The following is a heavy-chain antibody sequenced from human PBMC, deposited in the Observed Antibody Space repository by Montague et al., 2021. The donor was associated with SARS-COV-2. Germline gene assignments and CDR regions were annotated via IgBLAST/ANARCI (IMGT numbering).Heavy chain of an antibody. Sequence: SETLSLTCTVSGGSITSSSYYWGWIRQPPGKGLEWIGTIYYTGTTYYNPSLKSRVTISVDTSKNQSSLKLSSVSAADTAVFYCAGGRWGGVVSAKGDAFDIWGHGTMVTVSS. CDR1: GGSITSSSYY. D-gene: IGHD2-21*01. J-gene: IGHJ3*02. CDR3: AGGRWGGVVSAKGDAFDI. CDR2: IYYTGTT. V-gene: IGHV4-39*01.